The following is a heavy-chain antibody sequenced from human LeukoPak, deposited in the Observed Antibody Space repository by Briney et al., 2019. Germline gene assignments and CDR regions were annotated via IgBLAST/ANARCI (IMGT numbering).Heavy chain of an antibody. CDR3: AREPSYYFDY. CDR1: GFTFSSYA. CDR2: IPYDGSNK. Sequence: GRSLRLSCAASGFTFSSYAMHWVRQAPGKGLEWVAVIPYDGSNKYYADSVKGRFTISRDNSKNTLYLQMNSLRAEDTAVYYCAREPSYYFDYWGQGTLVTVSS. V-gene: IGHV3-30-3*01. J-gene: IGHJ4*02.